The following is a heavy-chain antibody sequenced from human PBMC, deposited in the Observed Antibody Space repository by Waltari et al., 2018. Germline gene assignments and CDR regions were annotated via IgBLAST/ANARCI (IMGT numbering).Heavy chain of an antibody. CDR3: ARGRRWLHLSD. Sequence: QVQLQQWGAGLLKPSETLSLICAVYGGSFSGYTWMWIRQSPGKGLEWIGEISHSGGTNAHPSIKSQINISVAMSQNHFSLKLKSVTAADPAVYYCARGRRWLHLSDWGQETPVTVSS. J-gene: IGHJ4*02. CDR1: GGSFSGYT. D-gene: IGHD5-12*01. CDR2: ISHSGGT. V-gene: IGHV4-34*01.